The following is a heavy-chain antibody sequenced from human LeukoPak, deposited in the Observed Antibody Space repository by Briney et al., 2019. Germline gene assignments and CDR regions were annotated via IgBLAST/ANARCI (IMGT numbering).Heavy chain of an antibody. V-gene: IGHV1-8*01. Sequence: ASVKVSCKASGYTFTSYDINWVRQATGQGLGWMGWMNPNSGNTGYAQKFQGRVTMTRNTSISTAYMELSSLRSEDTVVYYCARGHDYRAFDIWGQGTMVTVSS. D-gene: IGHD4-11*01. J-gene: IGHJ3*02. CDR2: MNPNSGNT. CDR3: ARGHDYRAFDI. CDR1: GYTFTSYD.